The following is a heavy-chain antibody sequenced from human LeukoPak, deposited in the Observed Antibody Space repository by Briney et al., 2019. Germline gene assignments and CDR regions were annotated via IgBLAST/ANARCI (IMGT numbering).Heavy chain of an antibody. V-gene: IGHV4-34*01. CDR2: INHSGST. Sequence: PSETLSLTYAVYGGSFSGYYWSWIRQPPGKGLEWIGEINHSGSTNYNPSLKSRVTISVDTSKNQFSLKLSSVTAADTAVYYCARVGRINTMVRGVKRGNFDYWGQGTLVTVSS. J-gene: IGHJ4*02. CDR1: GGSFSGYY. CDR3: ARVGRINTMVRGVKRGNFDY. D-gene: IGHD3-10*01.